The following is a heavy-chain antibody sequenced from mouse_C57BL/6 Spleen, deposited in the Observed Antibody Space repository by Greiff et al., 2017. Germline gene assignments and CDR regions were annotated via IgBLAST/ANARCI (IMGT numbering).Heavy chain of an antibody. CDR2: INPNNGGT. J-gene: IGHJ2*01. CDR3: ARSDYYGSSYVDY. Sequence: EVQLQQSGPELVKPGASVKISCKASGYTFTDYYMNWVKQSHGKSLEWIGDINPNNGGTSYNQKFKGKATLTVDKSSSTASMELRSLTSEDAAVYYCARSDYYGSSYVDYWGQGTTLTVSS. V-gene: IGHV1-26*01. D-gene: IGHD1-1*01. CDR1: GYTFTDYY.